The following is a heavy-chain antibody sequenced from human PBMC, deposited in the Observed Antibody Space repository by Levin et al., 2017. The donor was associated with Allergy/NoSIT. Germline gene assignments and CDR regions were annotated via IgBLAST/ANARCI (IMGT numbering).Heavy chain of an antibody. CDR3: ARDHYDDDYFYYGLDV. CDR2: IIPMFGTP. Sequence: KISCKASGGTFNKNAFTWVRQAPGQGLEWMGEIIPMFGTPTYAPTFKGRISSTEDESTSTVYMELSRLRSEDTALYYCARDHYDDDYFYYGLDVWGQGTTVTVSS. CDR1: GGTFNKNA. D-gene: IGHD4-17*01. V-gene: IGHV1-69*01. J-gene: IGHJ6*02.